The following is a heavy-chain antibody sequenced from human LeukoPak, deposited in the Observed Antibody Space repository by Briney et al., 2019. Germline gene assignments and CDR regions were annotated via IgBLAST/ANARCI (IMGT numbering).Heavy chain of an antibody. Sequence: GASVKVXCKASGGTFISYAISWVRQAPGQGVEWMGRIILFFSTPIFAQHFPARLTITTHESTSIASMELSSLRSGDTAVYYCARSTGYCSGGSCSAFGYWGQGTLVTVSS. V-gene: IGHV1-69*05. CDR2: IILFFSTP. J-gene: IGHJ4*02. CDR3: ARSTGYCSGGSCSAFGY. CDR1: GGTFISYA. D-gene: IGHD2-15*01.